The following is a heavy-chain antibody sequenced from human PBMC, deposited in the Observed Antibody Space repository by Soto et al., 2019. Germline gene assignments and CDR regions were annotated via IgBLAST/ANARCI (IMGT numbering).Heavy chain of an antibody. V-gene: IGHV3-53*01. J-gene: IGHJ3*02. CDR1: GFTVSSNY. D-gene: IGHD1-20*01. CDR2: IYSGGST. CDR3: ARVNWNHDAFDI. Sequence: GGALRLSCAASGFTVSSNYMSWVRQAPGKGLEWVSVIYSGGSTYYADSVKGRFTISRDNSKNTLYLQMNSLRAEDTAVYYCARVNWNHDAFDIWGQGTIVTGSS.